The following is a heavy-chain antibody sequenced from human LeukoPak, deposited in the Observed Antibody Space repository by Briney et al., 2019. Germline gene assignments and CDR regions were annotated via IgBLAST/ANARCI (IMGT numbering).Heavy chain of an antibody. CDR2: ISPYNGNT. CDR3: VGLVEPLDY. Sequence: ASVKVSCKASGYTFTSPIISWVRQAPGQGLEWMGWISPYNGNTNYAQKLQGRVTMTTDTSTSTAYMELSSLRSDDTAVYYCVGLVEPLDYWGQGTLVTVSS. V-gene: IGHV1-18*01. D-gene: IGHD2-8*02. CDR1: GYTFTSPI. J-gene: IGHJ4*02.